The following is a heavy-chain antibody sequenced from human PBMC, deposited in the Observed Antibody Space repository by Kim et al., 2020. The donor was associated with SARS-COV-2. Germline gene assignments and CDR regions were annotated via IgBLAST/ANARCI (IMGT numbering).Heavy chain of an antibody. V-gene: IGHV3-23*01. D-gene: IGHD3-22*01. CDR3: AKDGVIRENVGGIDYYDSSGEQGFDY. CDR1: GFTFSSYA. J-gene: IGHJ4*02. CDR2: ISGSGGST. Sequence: GGSLRLSCAASGFTFSSYAMSWVRQAPGKGLEWVSAISGSGGSTYYADSVKGRFTISRDNSKNTLYLQMNSLRAEDTAVYYCAKDGVIRENVGGIDYYDSSGEQGFDYWGQGTLVTVSS.